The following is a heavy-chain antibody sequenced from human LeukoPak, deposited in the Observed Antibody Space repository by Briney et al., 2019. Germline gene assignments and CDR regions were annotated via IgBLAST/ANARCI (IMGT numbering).Heavy chain of an antibody. CDR2: ISCDGSNK. D-gene: IGHD3-22*01. CDR3: ARGEYYYDSSGPGTS. J-gene: IGHJ5*02. V-gene: IGHV3-30-3*01. Sequence: GGSLRLSCAASGFTFSSYAMHWVRQAPGKGLEWVAVISCDGSNKYYADSVKGRFTISRDNSKNTLYLQMNSLRAEDTAVYYCARGEYYYDSSGPGTSWGQGTLVTVSS. CDR1: GFTFSSYA.